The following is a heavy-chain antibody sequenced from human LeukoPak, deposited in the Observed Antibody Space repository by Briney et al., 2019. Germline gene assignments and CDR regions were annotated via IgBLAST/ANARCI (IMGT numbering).Heavy chain of an antibody. D-gene: IGHD3-3*01. CDR2: IKQDGSEK. Sequence: PGGSLRLSCAASGLTFSSYWMSWVRQAPGKGLEWVANIKQDGSEKYYVDSVKGRFTISRDNAKNSLYLQMNSLRAEDTAVYYCARDSADYDFWSGYYYWGQGTLVTVSS. CDR3: ARDSADYDFWSGYYY. CDR1: GLTFSSYW. J-gene: IGHJ4*02. V-gene: IGHV3-7*01.